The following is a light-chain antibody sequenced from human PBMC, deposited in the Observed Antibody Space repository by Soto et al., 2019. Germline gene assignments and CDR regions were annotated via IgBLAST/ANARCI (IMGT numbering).Light chain of an antibody. J-gene: IGKJ5*01. V-gene: IGKV3-15*01. CDR2: GAS. CDR1: QNVSTN. Sequence: EIVMTQSPATLSVSPGERATLSCRASQNVSTNLVWYQQRPGQAPRLLIFGASSRATGIPARFSGSGSGTEFTLTISSLQPEDFAVYYCQQYNDWPPITFGQGTRLEIK. CDR3: QQYNDWPPIT.